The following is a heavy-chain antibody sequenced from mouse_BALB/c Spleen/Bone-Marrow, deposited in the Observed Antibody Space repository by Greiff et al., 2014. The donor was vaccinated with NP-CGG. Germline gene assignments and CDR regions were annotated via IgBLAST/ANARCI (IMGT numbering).Heavy chain of an antibody. J-gene: IGHJ1*01. D-gene: IGHD2-4*01. Sequence: DVKLLESGAELVKPGASVKLSCTASGFNIKDTYMHWVKQRPKQGLEWIGRIDPANGNTKYDPKFQGKATITADTSSNTAYLQLSSLTSEDTAVYYCATMITDWYFDVWGAGTTVTVSS. CDR1: GFNIKDTY. CDR2: IDPANGNT. CDR3: ATMITDWYFDV. V-gene: IGHV14-3*02.